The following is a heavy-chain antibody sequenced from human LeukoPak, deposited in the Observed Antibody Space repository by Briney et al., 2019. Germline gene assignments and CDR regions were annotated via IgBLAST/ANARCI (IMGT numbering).Heavy chain of an antibody. V-gene: IGHV4-34*01. Sequence: SETLSLTCAVYGGSFSGYYWSWIRQPPGKGLEWIGEINHSGSTNYKPPLKSRVTISVDTSKNQFSLKLSSVTAADTAVYYCARGPGVAATRCWFDPWGQGTLVTVSS. CDR3: ARGPGVAATRCWFDP. D-gene: IGHD2-15*01. CDR1: GGSFSGYY. CDR2: INHSGST. J-gene: IGHJ5*02.